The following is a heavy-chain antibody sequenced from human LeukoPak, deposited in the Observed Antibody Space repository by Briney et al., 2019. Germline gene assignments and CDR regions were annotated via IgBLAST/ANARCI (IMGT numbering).Heavy chain of an antibody. J-gene: IGHJ4*01. CDR1: GFTFSSYA. CDR3: ARDLGLWAASTSLRSLFDY. Sequence: GGFLRLSCAASGFTFSSYAMHWVRQAPGKGLEWVAVISYDGSNKYYADSVKGRFTISRDNSKNTLYLQMNSLRAEDTAVYYCARDLGLWAASTSLRSLFDYWGQGTLVTVSS. V-gene: IGHV3-30-3*01. CDR2: ISYDGSNK. D-gene: IGHD3-16*01.